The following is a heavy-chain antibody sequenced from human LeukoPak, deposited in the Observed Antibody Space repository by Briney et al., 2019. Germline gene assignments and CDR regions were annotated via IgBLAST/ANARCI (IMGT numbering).Heavy chain of an antibody. V-gene: IGHV4-34*12. D-gene: IGHD4-23*01. CDR2: IFDGKTI. CDR3: ASGAWAARLNS. CDR1: GESLNYYY. J-gene: IGHJ4*02. Sequence: SETLSHTCAVYGESLNYYYWSWIRQSPGKGLEWIGDIFDGKTINYNPSLKSRVTISAATSSQRFSLNLKSVTAADTAVYFCASGAWAARLNSWAQGALVIVSS.